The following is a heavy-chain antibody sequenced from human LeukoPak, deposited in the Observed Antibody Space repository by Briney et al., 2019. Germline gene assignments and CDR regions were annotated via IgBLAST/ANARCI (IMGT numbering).Heavy chain of an antibody. CDR1: GFTVSSNY. V-gene: IGHV3-66*01. D-gene: IGHD3-22*01. CDR3: ASVSVDYYDSSGYFFY. J-gene: IGHJ4*02. Sequence: GGSLRLSCAASGFTVSSNYMSWVRQAPGKGLEWVSVIYSGGSTYYADSVKGRFTISRDNSKNTLYLQMNSLRAEDTAVYYCASVSVDYYDSSGYFFYWGQGTLVTASS. CDR2: IYSGGST.